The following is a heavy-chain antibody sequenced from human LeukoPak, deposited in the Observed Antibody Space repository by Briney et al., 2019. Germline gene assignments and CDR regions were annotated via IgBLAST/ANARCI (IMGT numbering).Heavy chain of an antibody. V-gene: IGHV3-66*01. CDR1: GFTVSSNY. J-gene: IGHJ4*02. D-gene: IGHD1-1*01. CDR2: IYSGGRT. Sequence: GGSLRLSCAASGFTVSSNYMSWVRQAPGKGLEWVSVIYSGGRTYYADSVKGRFTISRDNSKNTLYLQMNSLRAEDTAVYYCARDRGTTGTTGWMFDYWGQGTLVTVSS. CDR3: ARDRGTTGTTGWMFDY.